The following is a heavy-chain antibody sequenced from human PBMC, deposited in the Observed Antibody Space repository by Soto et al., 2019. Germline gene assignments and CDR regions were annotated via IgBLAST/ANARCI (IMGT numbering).Heavy chain of an antibody. D-gene: IGHD3-10*01. V-gene: IGHV3-30-3*01. Sequence: QVQLVESGGGVVQPGRSLRLSCAASGFTFSNYIMHWVRQAPGKGLEWVAMILHDGNNKYYADSVKGRFTISRDNSKNTLYLPMNSLRTEDTAIYYCARDDEDGSYCDLGYWGQGTLVTVSS. CDR2: ILHDGNNK. J-gene: IGHJ4*02. CDR1: GFTFSNYI. CDR3: ARDDEDGSYCDLGY.